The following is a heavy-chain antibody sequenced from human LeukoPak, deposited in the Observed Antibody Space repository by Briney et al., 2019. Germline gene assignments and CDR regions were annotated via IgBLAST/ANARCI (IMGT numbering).Heavy chain of an antibody. J-gene: IGHJ6*02. CDR2: ISDDGRTT. CDR1: GFTFSSYW. CDR3: GTGLDV. V-gene: IGHV3-74*01. Sequence: GGSLRLSCAVSGFTFSSYWMHWVRHVPGGGLVWVSRISDDGRTTSYADSVKGRFTISRDNAKNMLYLQMNSPRDEDTAVYSCGTGLDVWGQGTTVTVSS.